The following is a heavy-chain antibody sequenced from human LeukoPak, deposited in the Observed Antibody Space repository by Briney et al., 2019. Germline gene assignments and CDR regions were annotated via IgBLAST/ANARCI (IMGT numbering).Heavy chain of an antibody. CDR2: ISYSGST. CDR1: GGSIIRYY. V-gene: IGHV4-59*01. Sequence: PSETLSLTCTVYGGSIIRYYWSWIRQPPGKGLEWIGYISYSGSTNYNPSLKSRVSISVETSKNQFSLKLSSVPAANTAVYYCARCNWNYASFWFDPWGQGTLVTVSS. J-gene: IGHJ5*02. D-gene: IGHD1-7*01. CDR3: ARCNWNYASFWFDP.